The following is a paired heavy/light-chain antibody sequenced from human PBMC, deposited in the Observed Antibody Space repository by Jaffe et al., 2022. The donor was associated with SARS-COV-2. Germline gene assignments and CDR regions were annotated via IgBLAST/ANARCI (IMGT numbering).Light chain of an antibody. Sequence: QSALTQPPSASGSPGQSVSISCTGTSSDVGGYNYVSWYQQHPGKAPKLMIYEVNKRPSGVPDRFSGSKSGNTASLTVSGLQAEDEADYYCNSYAGSNSWVFGGGTKLTVL. CDR1: SSDVGGYNY. CDR3: NSYAGSNSWV. J-gene: IGLJ3*02. V-gene: IGLV2-8*01. CDR2: EVN.
Heavy chain of an antibody. Sequence: QAQLVQSGAEVKEPGASVKVSCKASDYTFTDYGIIWVRQAPGQGLEWMGWISTYNGNTNYAQRLQGRVTLTTDTSTSTAYMELRSLRSDDTAVYYCAKKGSDLEFDPWGQGTLVTVSS. D-gene: IGHD2-21*02. J-gene: IGHJ5*02. V-gene: IGHV1-18*04. CDR2: ISTYNGNT. CDR1: DYTFTDYG. CDR3: AKKGSDLEFDP.